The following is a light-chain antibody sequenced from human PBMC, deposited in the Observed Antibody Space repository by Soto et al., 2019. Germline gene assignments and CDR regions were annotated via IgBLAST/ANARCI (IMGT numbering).Light chain of an antibody. CDR3: SSYTSSSTYV. V-gene: IGLV2-18*02. CDR2: EVS. Sequence: QSAPTQPPSVSGSPGQSVTISCTGTSSDVGSYNRVSWYQQPPGTAPKLMIYEVSNRPSGVPDRFSGSKSGNTASLTISGLQAEDEADYYCSSYTSSSTYVFGGGTKLTVL. J-gene: IGLJ2*01. CDR1: SSDVGSYNR.